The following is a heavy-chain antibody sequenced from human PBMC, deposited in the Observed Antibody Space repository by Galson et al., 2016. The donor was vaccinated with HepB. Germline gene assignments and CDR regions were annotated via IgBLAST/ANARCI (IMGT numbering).Heavy chain of an antibody. CDR2: IKSETDGGNT. CDR1: GFTFSNAW. D-gene: IGHD3-10*01. J-gene: IGHJ6*02. V-gene: IGHV3-15*07. CDR3: TTGTITMVFDYYGLDV. Sequence: SLRLSCAASGFTFSNAWMNWVRQAPGKGLEWVGRIKSETDGGNTDYAAPVIGSFIISRADSKNTLYLQMNSLRPEDTAVYYCTTGTITMVFDYYGLDVWGQGTTVTVSS.